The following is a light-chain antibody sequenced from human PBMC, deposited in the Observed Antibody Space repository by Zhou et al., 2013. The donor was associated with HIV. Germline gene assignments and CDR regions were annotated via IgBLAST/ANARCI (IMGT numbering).Light chain of an antibody. CDR3: QQRNSWPIT. CDR1: QSLSSTY. Sequence: EIVLTQSPGTLSLSPGERATLSCRASQSLSSTYLAWYQQKPGQAPRLLIFDASNRATGIPARFSGSGSGTDFTLTISRLEPEDFAVYYCQQRNSWPITFGQGTRLEIK. CDR2: DAS. J-gene: IGKJ5*01. V-gene: IGKV3D-20*02.